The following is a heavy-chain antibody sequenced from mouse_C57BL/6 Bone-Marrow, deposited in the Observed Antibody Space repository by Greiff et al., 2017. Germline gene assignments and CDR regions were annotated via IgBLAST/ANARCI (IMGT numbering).Heavy chain of an antibody. CDR2: INPGSGGT. Sequence: VQLQQSGAELVRPGTSVKVSCKASGYAFTNYLIEWVKQRPGQGLEWIGVINPGSGGTNYNEKFKGKATLTADNSSSTAYMQLSSLTSEDSAVYFCARGGFDYWGQGTTLTVSS. CDR3: ARGGFDY. V-gene: IGHV1-54*01. J-gene: IGHJ2*01. CDR1: GYAFTNYL.